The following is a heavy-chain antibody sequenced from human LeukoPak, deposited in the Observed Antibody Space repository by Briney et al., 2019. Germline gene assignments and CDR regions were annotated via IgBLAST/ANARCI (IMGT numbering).Heavy chain of an antibody. CDR1: GGSISSGDYY. Sequence: SQILSLTCTVSGGSISSGDYYWSWIRQPPGKGLEWIGYIYYSGSTYYNPSLKSRVTISVDTSKNQFSLKLSSVTAADTAVYYCARGHYYGSGLFDYWGQGTLVTVSS. CDR2: IYYSGST. CDR3: ARGHYYGSGLFDY. J-gene: IGHJ4*02. D-gene: IGHD3-10*01. V-gene: IGHV4-30-4*01.